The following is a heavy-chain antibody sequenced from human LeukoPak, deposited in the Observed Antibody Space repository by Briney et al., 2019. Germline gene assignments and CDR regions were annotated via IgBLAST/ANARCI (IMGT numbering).Heavy chain of an antibody. CDR2: LKSKTDGETT. D-gene: IGHD5-18*01. V-gene: IGHV3-15*01. CDR3: TTPRREYKYGYHYYGMDV. CDR1: GFTFTNAW. J-gene: IGHJ6*02. Sequence: GGSLLLPCAAFGFTFTNAWMTWVRPAAGTGLEWVGRLKSKTDGETTDYAAPVKGRFIILRDDSKSTMYLQMNSLKTEDTAVYYCTTPRREYKYGYHYYGMDVWGQGTTVTVSS.